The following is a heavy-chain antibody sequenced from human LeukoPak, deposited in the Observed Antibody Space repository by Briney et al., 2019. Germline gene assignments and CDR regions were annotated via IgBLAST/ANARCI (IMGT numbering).Heavy chain of an antibody. J-gene: IGHJ4*02. Sequence: SETLSLTCAVYGGSFSGYYWSWIRQPPGKGLEWIGEINHSGSTNYNPSLKSRVTISVDTSKNQFSLKLSSVTAADTAVYYCARYYMVITTGEYYFDYWGQGTLVTVSS. CDR1: GGSFSGYY. V-gene: IGHV4-34*01. CDR2: INHSGST. D-gene: IGHD3-22*01. CDR3: ARYYMVITTGEYYFDY.